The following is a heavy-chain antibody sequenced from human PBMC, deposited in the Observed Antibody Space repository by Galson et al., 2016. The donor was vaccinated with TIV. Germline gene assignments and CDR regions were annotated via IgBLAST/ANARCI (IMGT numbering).Heavy chain of an antibody. CDR1: GFTFSSHG. Sequence: SLRLSCATSGFTFSSHGMHWVRQAPGKGLEWVADIWFDGSNDRYADSVKGRFTISRDNSKNTLYLQMNSLRAEDTAMYYCARGELATTKILFDYWGQGTLVTVSS. CDR3: ARGELATTKILFDY. CDR2: IWFDGSND. D-gene: IGHD1-1*01. J-gene: IGHJ4*02. V-gene: IGHV3-33*01.